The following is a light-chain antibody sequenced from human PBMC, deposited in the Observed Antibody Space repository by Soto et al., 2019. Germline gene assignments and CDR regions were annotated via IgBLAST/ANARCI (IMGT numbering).Light chain of an antibody. J-gene: IGKJ1*01. CDR1: QSISSD. CDR2: GAS. CDR3: QQPNHWPT. V-gene: IGKV3-15*01. Sequence: EIVMTQSPATLSVSPGERVTLSCRASQSISSDLAWVQLKRGQAPRLLIYGASTRAPGIPARFSGSGSGTEFPLTISILQSEDVAFYYCQQPNHWPTFGPGPEVEIK.